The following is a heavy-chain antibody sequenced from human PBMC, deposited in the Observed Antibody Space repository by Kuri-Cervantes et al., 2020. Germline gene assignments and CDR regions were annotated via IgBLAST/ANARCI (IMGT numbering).Heavy chain of an antibody. CDR2: ITYTGGTT. Sequence: GESLKISCAASGFIFTNYAMHWVRQAPGKGLEWVSGITYTGGTTYYADSVKGRFTISRDRPKNTLYLQMNNLRAEDTAMYYCTRAPYFDRNSFDFDYWGQGTLVTVSS. J-gene: IGHJ4*02. CDR1: GFIFTNYA. D-gene: IGHD3-22*01. V-gene: IGHV3-23*01. CDR3: TRAPYFDRNSFDFDY.